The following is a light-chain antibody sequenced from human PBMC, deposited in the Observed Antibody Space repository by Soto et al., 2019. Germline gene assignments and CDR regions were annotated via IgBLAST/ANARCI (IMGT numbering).Light chain of an antibody. J-gene: IGKJ1*01. CDR3: QQYNSFPWP. Sequence: DIQMTQSPSTLSASVGDSVTITCRASQSINSWLAWYQQKPGKAPNLLIYKASRLESGVPSRFSGSASGTEFTLTISSLQPDDFATYYCQQYNSFPWPFGQGTKVEIK. V-gene: IGKV1-5*03. CDR1: QSINSW. CDR2: KAS.